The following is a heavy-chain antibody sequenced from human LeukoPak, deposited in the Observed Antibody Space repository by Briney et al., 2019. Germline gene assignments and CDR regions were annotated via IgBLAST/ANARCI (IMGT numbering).Heavy chain of an antibody. Sequence: PGGSLRLSCAASGFTFSSYAMRWVRQAPGKGLEWVSAISGSGGSTYYADSVKGRFTISRDNSKNTLYLQMNSLRAEDTAVYYCAKDGATVTTVGHFDYWGQGTLVTVSS. CDR3: AKDGATVTTVGHFDY. V-gene: IGHV3-23*01. CDR2: ISGSGGST. CDR1: GFTFSSYA. J-gene: IGHJ4*02. D-gene: IGHD4-17*01.